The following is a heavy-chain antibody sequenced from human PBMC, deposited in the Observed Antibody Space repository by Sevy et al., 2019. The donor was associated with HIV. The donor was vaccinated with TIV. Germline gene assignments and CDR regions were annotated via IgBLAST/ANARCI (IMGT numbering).Heavy chain of an antibody. J-gene: IGHJ5*02. Sequence: SETLSLTCTVSGGSITSLYWNWIRQPPGKGLEWISNIYYNGHINYNPSLKSRFTFSLDTSKNQFSLGLSSVTAADTAMYYCAGENAWGSGYAWGQGTLVTVSS. V-gene: IGHV4-59*08. CDR2: IYYNGHI. CDR1: GGSITSLY. CDR3: AGENAWGSGYA. D-gene: IGHD5-12*01.